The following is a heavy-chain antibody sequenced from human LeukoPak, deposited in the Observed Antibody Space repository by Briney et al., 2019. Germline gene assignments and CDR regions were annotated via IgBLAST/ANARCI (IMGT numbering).Heavy chain of an antibody. CDR2: ISRSSSDI. V-gene: IGHV3-21*01. J-gene: IGHJ4*02. D-gene: IGHD2-2*01. Sequence: KPGGSLRLSYAASGFSFSSYSMSWVRQAPGKGLEWVSFISRSSSDIYHADSVKGRFTISRGNAKNSLYLQMNSLRAEDTAVYYCARDLPAAVDWSQGTLVTVSS. CDR1: GFSFSSYS. CDR3: ARDLPAAVD.